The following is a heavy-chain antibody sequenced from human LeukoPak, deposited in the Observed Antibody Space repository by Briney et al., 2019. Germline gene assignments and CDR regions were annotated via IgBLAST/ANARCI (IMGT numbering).Heavy chain of an antibody. V-gene: IGHV3-21*01. CDR3: ARVGGWSHYFDY. CDR2: ITSTSGYI. CDR1: GFAFSTYS. D-gene: IGHD3-3*01. Sequence: GGSLRLSCAASGFAFSTYSMNWVRQAPGKGLEWVSSITSTSGYIYYAESVKVRFSISRDNAKNSLYLQMNSLRAEDTAVYYCARVGGWSHYFDYWGQGTLATVSS. J-gene: IGHJ4*02.